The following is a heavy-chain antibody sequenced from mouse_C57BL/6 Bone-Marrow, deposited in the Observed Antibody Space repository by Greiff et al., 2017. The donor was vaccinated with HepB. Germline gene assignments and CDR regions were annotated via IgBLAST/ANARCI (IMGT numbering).Heavy chain of an antibody. CDR1: GFNIKDDY. Sequence: VQLQQSGAELVRPGASVKLSCTASGFNIKDDYMHWVKQRPEQGLEWIGWIDPENGDTEYASKFQGKATITADTSSNTAYLQLSSLTSEDTAVYYCTTPYSNYGYFDYWGQGTTLTVSS. CDR2: IDPENGDT. CDR3: TTPYSNYGYFDY. V-gene: IGHV14-4*01. D-gene: IGHD2-5*01. J-gene: IGHJ2*01.